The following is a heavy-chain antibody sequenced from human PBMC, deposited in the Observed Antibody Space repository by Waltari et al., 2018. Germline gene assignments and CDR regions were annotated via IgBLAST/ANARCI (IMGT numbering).Heavy chain of an antibody. CDR2: IYYGGTT. CDR1: GYAVNSGFY. V-gene: IGHV4-38-2*01. Sequence: QVQLQESGPGLVKSSETLSLTCDVSGYAVNSGFYWGWIRQAPGKGLEWVATIYYGGTTFYSPSLKSRLSVSMDTSKNQISLTLKSVTAADTAVYYCTRQVLGYCTSAACRRLESWGRGTLVTVSS. J-gene: IGHJ4*02. CDR3: TRQVLGYCTSAACRRLES. D-gene: IGHD2-2*01.